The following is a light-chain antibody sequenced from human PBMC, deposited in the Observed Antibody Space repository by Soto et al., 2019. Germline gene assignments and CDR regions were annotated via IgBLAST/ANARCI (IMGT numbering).Light chain of an antibody. CDR1: SSNIGTNY. CDR2: SNN. Sequence: QSVLTQPPSASETPGQRVTISCSGSSSNIGTNYVYWYQQFPGTAPKLLIYSNNQRPSGVPDRFSGSKSGTSASLAISGLRSEDEADYYCAAWDDSLSGWLFGGGTKVTVL. J-gene: IGLJ3*02. CDR3: AAWDDSLSGWL. V-gene: IGLV1-47*02.